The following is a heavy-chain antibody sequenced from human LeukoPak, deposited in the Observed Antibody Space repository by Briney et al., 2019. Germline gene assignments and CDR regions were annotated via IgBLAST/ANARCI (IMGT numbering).Heavy chain of an antibody. V-gene: IGHV3-23*01. D-gene: IGHD2-15*01. Sequence: PGGSLRLSCAGSGFTVSSYAMSWVRQAPGKGLEWVSAISNNGGYTYYADSVQGRFTISRDNSKSTLCLQMNSLRAEDTAVYYCAKQLGYCSDGSCYFPYWGQGTLVTVSS. CDR2: ISNNGGYT. CDR1: GFTVSSYA. CDR3: AKQLGYCSDGSCYFPY. J-gene: IGHJ4*02.